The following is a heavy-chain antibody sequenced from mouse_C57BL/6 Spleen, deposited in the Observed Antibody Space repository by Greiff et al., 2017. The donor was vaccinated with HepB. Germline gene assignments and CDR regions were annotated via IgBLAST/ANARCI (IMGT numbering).Heavy chain of an antibody. CDR1: GFTFSDYY. V-gene: IGHV5-12*01. CDR2: ISNGGGST. D-gene: IGHD2-3*01. Sequence: EVMLVESGGGLVQPGGSLKLSCAASGFTFSDYYMYWVRQTPEKRLEWVAYISNGGGSTYYPDTVKGRFTISRDNAKNTLYLQMSRLKSEDTAMYYCARHDGTGFDYWGQGTTLTVSS. J-gene: IGHJ2*01. CDR3: ARHDGTGFDY.